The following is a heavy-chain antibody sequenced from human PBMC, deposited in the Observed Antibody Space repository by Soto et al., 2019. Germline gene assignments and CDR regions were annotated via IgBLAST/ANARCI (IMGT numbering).Heavy chain of an antibody. J-gene: IGHJ4*02. CDR3: AKDQYDDSSGYYSNSFFDY. Sequence: GGSLRLSCAASGFTFSSYGMHWVRQAPGKGLEWVAAISGGGGTTYYADSVKGRFTFSRDNSKNTLYLQMNSLRAEDTAVYYCAKDQYDDSSGYYSNSFFDYWGQGTLVTVSS. CDR2: ISGGGGTT. V-gene: IGHV3-30*18. CDR1: GFTFSSYG. D-gene: IGHD3-22*01.